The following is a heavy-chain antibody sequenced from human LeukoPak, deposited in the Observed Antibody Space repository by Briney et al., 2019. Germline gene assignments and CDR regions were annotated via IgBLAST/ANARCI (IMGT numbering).Heavy chain of an antibody. D-gene: IGHD5-24*01. Sequence: GGSLRLSCAASGFTFSNFWMTWVRQAPGKGLEYVATINEEGSAQYYVDSVRGRFTVSRDNAKNSLFLQMNSLRVEDTAVYYCARDRGSLWGQGTVVTVSS. J-gene: IGHJ3*01. V-gene: IGHV3-7*01. CDR3: ARDRGSL. CDR2: INEEGSAQ. CDR1: GFTFSNFW.